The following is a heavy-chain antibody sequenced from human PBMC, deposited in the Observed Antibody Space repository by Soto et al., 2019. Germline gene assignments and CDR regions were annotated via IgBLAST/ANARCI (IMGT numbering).Heavy chain of an antibody. CDR1: GYTFRDFY. D-gene: IGHD4-17*01. Sequence: QVQLVQSGAEVKKPGASLTVSCEASGYTFRDFYIHWGRQAPAQGLEWMGWINPDSGGTLYAQTFQGRVTMTRDTSTGTAYLTLSSLRSGDTALYYCARDPGHDYGEYYYDLWGQGTLVTVSS. CDR3: ARDPGHDYGEYYYDL. J-gene: IGHJ4*02. V-gene: IGHV1-2*02. CDR2: INPDSGGT.